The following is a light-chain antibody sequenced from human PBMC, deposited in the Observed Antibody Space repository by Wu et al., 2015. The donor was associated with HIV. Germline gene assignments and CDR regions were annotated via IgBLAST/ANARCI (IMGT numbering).Light chain of an antibody. Sequence: EIVLTQSPGTLSLSPGERATFTCRASQNIRNTYLAWYQQKPGQAPRLLISGVSSRATGIPDRFSGSGSGTDFSLTISRLEPEDFAVYYCQHYGSSQYTFGQGTKLEIK. CDR2: GVS. CDR3: QHYGSSQYT. V-gene: IGKV3-20*01. CDR1: QNIRNTY. J-gene: IGKJ2*01.